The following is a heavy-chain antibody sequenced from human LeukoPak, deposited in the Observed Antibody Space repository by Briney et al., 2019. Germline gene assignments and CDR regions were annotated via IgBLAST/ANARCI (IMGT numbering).Heavy chain of an antibody. Sequence: PGGSLRLSCASSGFTFSSCSMNWVRQAPGKGLEWVSYISSSSSTIYYADSVKGRFTISRDNAKNPLYLQMNSLRDEDTAVYYCARLSGTYYGYFDYWGQGTLVTVSS. CDR2: ISSSSSTI. V-gene: IGHV3-48*02. J-gene: IGHJ4*02. D-gene: IGHD1-26*01. CDR3: ARLSGTYYGYFDY. CDR1: GFTFSSCS.